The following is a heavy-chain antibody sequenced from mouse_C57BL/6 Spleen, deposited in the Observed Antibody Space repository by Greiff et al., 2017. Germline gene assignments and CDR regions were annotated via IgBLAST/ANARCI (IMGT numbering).Heavy chain of an antibody. CDR2: IWRGGST. CDR1: GFSLTSYG. D-gene: IGHD2-5*01. V-gene: IGHV2-5*01. Sequence: QVQLKESGPGLVQPSQSLSITCTVSGFSLTSYGVHWVRQSPGKGLEWLGVIWRGGSTDYNAAFMSRLSITKDNSKSQVFFKMNSLQADDTAIYYCAKGYSNSYYYAMDYWGQGTSVTVSS. CDR3: AKGYSNSYYYAMDY. J-gene: IGHJ4*01.